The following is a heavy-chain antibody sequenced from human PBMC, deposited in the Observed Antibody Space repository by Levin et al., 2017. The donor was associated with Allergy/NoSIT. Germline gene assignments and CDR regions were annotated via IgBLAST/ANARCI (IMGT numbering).Heavy chain of an antibody. Sequence: GGSLRLSCAASGFTFIKTAMSWVRQAPGKGLEWVSGISASGGNTNYADSVKGRFTISRDNSKNTLYLQMNSLRAEDTAVYYCAKFPANWGMKNFDYWGQGTLVTVSS. D-gene: IGHD3-16*01. J-gene: IGHJ4*02. CDR3: AKFPANWGMKNFDY. CDR1: GFTFIKTA. V-gene: IGHV3-23*01. CDR2: ISASGGNT.